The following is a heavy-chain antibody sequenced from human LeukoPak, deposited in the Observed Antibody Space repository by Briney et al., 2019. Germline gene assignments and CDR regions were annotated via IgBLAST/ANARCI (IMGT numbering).Heavy chain of an antibody. J-gene: IGHJ4*02. D-gene: IGHD6-19*01. CDR3: AKDPYSSGWYEADY. V-gene: IGHV4-4*02. Sequence: SETLSLTCGVSGGSISSSNWWSWVRQPPGEGLEWIGEIHPSGEINYNPSLKSRVTISLDKSKNQFSLKMTSVTAADTAIYYCAKDPYSSGWYEADYWGQGTLVTVSS. CDR1: GGSISSSNW. CDR2: IHPSGEI.